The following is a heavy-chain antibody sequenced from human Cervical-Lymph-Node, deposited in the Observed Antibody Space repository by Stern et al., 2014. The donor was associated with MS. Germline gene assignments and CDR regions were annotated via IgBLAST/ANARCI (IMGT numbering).Heavy chain of an antibody. D-gene: IGHD3-9*01. CDR1: GGSISNGLYY. J-gene: IGHJ4*02. CDR2: IHHSGTT. CDR3: ARVADFDWSYDS. V-gene: IGHV4-31*03. Sequence: LQESGPGLVRPSQTLSLTCSVSGGSISNGLYYWSWIRQHPGKGLEWLGYIHHSGTTRYNPSLNSRVSISVDTSKNQFSLKVTSVTAAETALYYCARVADFDWSYDSWGQGILVTVSS.